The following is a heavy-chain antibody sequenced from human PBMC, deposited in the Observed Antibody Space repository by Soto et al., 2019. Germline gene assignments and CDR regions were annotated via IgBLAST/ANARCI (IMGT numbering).Heavy chain of an antibody. D-gene: IGHD6-6*01. CDR3: ARDSRGGAARRNTLYY. CDR2: IGRSGETI. J-gene: IGHJ4*02. Sequence: GGSLRLSCVGSGFTFSSFEMNWVRQTPGKGLEWLSYIGRSGETIYYADSVKGRFTISRDNAKSSLFLQMNGLRDEDTGIYYCARDSRGGAARRNTLYYWGRGTLVTVSS. CDR1: GFTFSSFE. V-gene: IGHV3-48*03.